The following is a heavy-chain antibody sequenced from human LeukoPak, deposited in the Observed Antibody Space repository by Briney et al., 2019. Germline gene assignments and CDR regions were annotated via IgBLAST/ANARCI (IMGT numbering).Heavy chain of an antibody. CDR2: IYTSGST. D-gene: IGHD2-21*01. V-gene: IGHV4-4*07. CDR3: ARVHIVVSYFDY. Sequence: SETLSRTCTVSGGSISSYYWSWIRQPAGKGLEWIGRIYTSGSTNYNPSLKNRVTMSVDTSKNQFSLKLSSVTAADTAVYYCARVHIVVSYFDYWGQGTLGTVSS. CDR1: GGSISSYY. J-gene: IGHJ4*02.